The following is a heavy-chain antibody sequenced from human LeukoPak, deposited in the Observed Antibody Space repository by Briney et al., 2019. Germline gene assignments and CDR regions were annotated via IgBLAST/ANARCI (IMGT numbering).Heavy chain of an antibody. CDR3: ARYVSSGLDY. J-gene: IGHJ4*02. CDR2: IYYSGST. CDR1: GDSISGYY. V-gene: IGHV4-59*01. D-gene: IGHD3-22*01. Sequence: SETLSLTCTVSGDSISGYYWSWIRQPPGRGLEWIGNIYYSGSTSYNPSLKSRVTISVDTSQNQFSLKLRSVTAADTAVYYCARYVSSGLDYWGQGTLVTVSS.